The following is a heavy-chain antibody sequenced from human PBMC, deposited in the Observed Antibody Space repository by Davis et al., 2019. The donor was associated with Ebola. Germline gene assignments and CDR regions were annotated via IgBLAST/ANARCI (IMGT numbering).Heavy chain of an antibody. CDR1: GFTFSSNS. Sequence: GESLKISCAASGFTFSSNSMNWVRQAPGKGLEWVSYLSSSSSTIYYADSVKGRFTISRDNAKNSLYLQMNSLRDEDTAVYYCARDGPPPIVLVPAATYYYYGMGVWGQGTTVTVSS. CDR3: ARDGPPPIVLVPAATYYYYGMGV. CDR2: LSSSSSTI. V-gene: IGHV3-48*02. J-gene: IGHJ6*02. D-gene: IGHD2-2*01.